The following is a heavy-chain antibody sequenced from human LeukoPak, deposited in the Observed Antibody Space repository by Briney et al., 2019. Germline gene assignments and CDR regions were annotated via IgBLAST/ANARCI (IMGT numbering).Heavy chain of an antibody. Sequence: GGSLRLSCAASGFTVSSNYMSWVRQAPGKGLEWVSVIYTGGSTYYADSVKGRFTISRDNSKNTLYLKMNSLRAEDTAVYYCARTPYCSSTSCYIDDYMDVWGKGTTVTVSS. V-gene: IGHV3-53*01. D-gene: IGHD2-2*02. CDR3: ARTPYCSSTSCYIDDYMDV. CDR2: IYTGGST. CDR1: GFTVSSNY. J-gene: IGHJ6*03.